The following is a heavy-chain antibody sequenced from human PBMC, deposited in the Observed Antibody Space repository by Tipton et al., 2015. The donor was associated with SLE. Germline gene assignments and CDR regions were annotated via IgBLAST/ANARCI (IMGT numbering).Heavy chain of an antibody. CDR3: TRDNWVFTTTGTMV. J-gene: IGHJ4*02. Sequence: TLSLTCTVSGGSISSSSDYWGWIRQPPGKGLEWIGNIYYSGTTFYNPSLKSRVTISPDTSKNHLSLRLTSVTAADTAVYYCTRDNWVFTTTGTMVWGQGTLVTVSS. D-gene: IGHD1-1*01. V-gene: IGHV4-39*07. CDR1: GGSISSSSDY. CDR2: IYYSGTT.